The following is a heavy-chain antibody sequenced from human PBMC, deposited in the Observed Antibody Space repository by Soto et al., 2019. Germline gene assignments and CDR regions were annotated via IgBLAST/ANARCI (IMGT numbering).Heavy chain of an antibody. Sequence: AGSLRLSCAASGFTFSNAWMNWVRQAPGKGLEWVGRIKSKTDGGTTDYAAPVKGRFTISRDDSKNTLYLQMNSLKTEDTAVYYCARIRGLGEVSPYFDHWGQGARVTVSS. D-gene: IGHD3-16*01. V-gene: IGHV3-15*07. CDR3: ARIRGLGEVSPYFDH. CDR1: GFTFSNAW. J-gene: IGHJ4*02. CDR2: IKSKTDGGTT.